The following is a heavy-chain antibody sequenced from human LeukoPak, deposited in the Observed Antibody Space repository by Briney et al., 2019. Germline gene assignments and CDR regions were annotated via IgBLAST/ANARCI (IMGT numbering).Heavy chain of an antibody. CDR1: GGSISSYY. J-gene: IGHJ4*02. V-gene: IGHV4-59*01. CDR2: IYYSGST. D-gene: IGHD6-13*01. CDR3: ARGVHRHSSSWYSAFFDY. Sequence: PSETPSLTCTVSGGSISSYYWSWIRQPPGKGLEGIGYIYYSGSTNYNPSLKSRVTISVDTSKNQFSLKLSSVTAADTAVYYCARGVHRHSSSWYSAFFDYWGQGTLVTVSS.